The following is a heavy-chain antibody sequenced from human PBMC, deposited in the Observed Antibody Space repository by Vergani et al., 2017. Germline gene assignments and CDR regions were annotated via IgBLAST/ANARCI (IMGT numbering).Heavy chain of an antibody. D-gene: IGHD3-9*01. CDR1: GYTFSNYY. V-gene: IGHV1-46*03. CDR3: ARGDYGIWTSYRY. J-gene: IGHJ4*02. CDR2: INPSGGHT. Sequence: QVQVVQSGAEVKKSGASVKVSCKTSGYTFSNYYMHRVRQAPGQGLEWMGIINPSGGHTNYAQKFQGRVTMTRGTSTSTVDMELSSLRCEDTAIYYCARGDYGIWTSYRYWGQGTLVT.